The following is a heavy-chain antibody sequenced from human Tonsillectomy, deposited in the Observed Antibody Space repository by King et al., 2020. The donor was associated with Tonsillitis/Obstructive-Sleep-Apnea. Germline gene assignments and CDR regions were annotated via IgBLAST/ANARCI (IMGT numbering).Heavy chain of an antibody. CDR1: GFTVSSNY. Sequence: VQLVESGGGLVQPGGSLRLSCAASGFTVSSNYMSWVRQAPGKGLEWVSVIYSGGSTYYADPVKGRFTISRDNSKNTLYLQMNSLRAEDTAVYYCARGVNPDAFDIWGQGTMVTVPS. CDR2: IYSGGST. V-gene: IGHV3-66*01. CDR3: ARGVNPDAFDI. J-gene: IGHJ3*02.